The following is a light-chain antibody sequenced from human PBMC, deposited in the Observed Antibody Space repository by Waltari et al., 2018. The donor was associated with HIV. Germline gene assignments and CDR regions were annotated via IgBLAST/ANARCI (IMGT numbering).Light chain of an antibody. CDR3: CSYAGAYTFWV. Sequence: QSALTQPRSVSGSPGQSVTISCTGTSSDVGGYDYVSWYQQHPGKAPRLTIYDVTKRPSGGRDRFSGSKAGNTASLTISGLQAEDEAEYYCCSYAGAYTFWVFGGGTQLTVL. CDR2: DVT. V-gene: IGLV2-11*01. CDR1: SSDVGGYDY. J-gene: IGLJ3*02.